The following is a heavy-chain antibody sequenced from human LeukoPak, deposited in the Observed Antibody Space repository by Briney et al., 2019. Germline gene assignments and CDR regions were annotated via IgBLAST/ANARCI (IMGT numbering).Heavy chain of an antibody. CDR3: ARDAYYYDSSGQNWFDP. CDR1: GYTFTGYY. V-gene: IGHV1-2*02. CDR2: INPNSGGT. J-gene: IGHJ5*02. D-gene: IGHD3-22*01. Sequence: GASVKLSCKASGYTFTGYYMHWVRQAPGQGLGWMGWINPNSGGTNNAQKFQGRVTMTRDTSISTAYMELSRLRSDDTAVYYCARDAYYYDSSGQNWFDPWGQGTLVTVSS.